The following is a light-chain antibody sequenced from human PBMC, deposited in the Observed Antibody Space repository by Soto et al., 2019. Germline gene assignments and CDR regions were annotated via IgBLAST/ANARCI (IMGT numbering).Light chain of an antibody. CDR3: ATWDDRLSAGV. J-gene: IGLJ3*02. CDR1: SSNIGSNY. V-gene: IGLV1-47*01. CDR2: RNN. Sequence: QSVLTQPPSASGTPGQRVTISCSGRSSNIGSNYVYWYQQFPGTAPKLLISRNNQRSSGVPDRYSGSKSGTSASLAISRLRSEDEADYYCATWDDRLSAGVFGGGTKLTVL.